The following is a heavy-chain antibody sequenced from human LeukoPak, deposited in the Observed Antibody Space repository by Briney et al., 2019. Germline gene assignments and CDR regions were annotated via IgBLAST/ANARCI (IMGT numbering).Heavy chain of an antibody. V-gene: IGHV1-69*05. D-gene: IGHD6-13*01. CDR3: ARDQEKAAAGTGDYYYYYMDV. CDR1: GGTFSSYA. CDR2: IIPIFGTA. J-gene: IGHJ6*03. Sequence: SVKVSCKASGGTFSSYAISWVRQAPGQGLEWMGGIIPIFGTANHAQKFQGRVTITTDESTSTAYMELSSLRSEDTAVYYCARDQEKAAAGTGDYYYYYMDVWGKGTTVTVSS.